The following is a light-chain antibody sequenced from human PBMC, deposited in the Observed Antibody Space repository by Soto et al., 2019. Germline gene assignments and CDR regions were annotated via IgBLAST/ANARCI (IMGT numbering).Light chain of an antibody. J-gene: IGKJ2*01. Sequence: DIQMTQSPSTLSASVGDRVTITCRASQSISSLLAWYQQKPGKAPKLLIYKASSLETGVPSSFSGSGSGTEFTLTISSLQPDYFATYYCQQYNSYSYTFGQGTKLEIK. CDR1: QSISSL. V-gene: IGKV1-5*03. CDR3: QQYNSYSYT. CDR2: KAS.